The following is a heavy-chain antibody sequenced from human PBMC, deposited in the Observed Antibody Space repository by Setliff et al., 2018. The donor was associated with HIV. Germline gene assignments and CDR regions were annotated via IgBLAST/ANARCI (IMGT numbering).Heavy chain of an antibody. V-gene: IGHV3-43D*03. CDR2: ISWNGGET. J-gene: IGHJ4*02. Sequence: GGSLRLSCATSGFIFDHYAMYWVRQRPGKGLEWVSLISWNGGETFYADSVRGRFTVSRDSYRNSLYLQMNSLRAEDTAMYYCAKEGDSSGWYLDYWGQGTPVTVSS. D-gene: IGHD6-19*01. CDR1: GFIFDHYA. CDR3: AKEGDSSGWYLDY.